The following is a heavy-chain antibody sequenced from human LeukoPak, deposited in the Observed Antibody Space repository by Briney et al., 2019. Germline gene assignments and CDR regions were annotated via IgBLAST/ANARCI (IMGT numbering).Heavy chain of an antibody. CDR2: IIPIFCTA. V-gene: IGHV1-69*05. D-gene: IGHD2-15*01. CDR1: GGTFSSYA. Sequence: SVKVSCKASGGTFSSYAISWVRQAPGQGLEWMGGIIPIFCTANYAQKFQGRVTITTDESTSTAYMELGSLRSEDTAVYYCARDKGPPYCSGGSCYPGATYFDYWGQGTLVTVSS. J-gene: IGHJ4*02. CDR3: ARDKGPPYCSGGSCYPGATYFDY.